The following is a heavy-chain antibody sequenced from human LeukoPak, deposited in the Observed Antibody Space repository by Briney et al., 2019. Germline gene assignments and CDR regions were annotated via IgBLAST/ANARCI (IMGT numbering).Heavy chain of an antibody. D-gene: IGHD1-26*01. CDR3: TTERNWELLRPYGLDI. CDR1: GHNFKYDW. CDR2: IRTKLEGETR. Sequence: PGGSLRLSCAASGHNFKYDWMNWVRQAPGKGQERVGRIRTKLEGETRDYSAPVKGRFTISRDDSNTTLYLQMSGLKTEDSAVYYCTTERNWELLRPYGLDIWGQGTTVTVSS. V-gene: IGHV3-15*01. J-gene: IGHJ6*02.